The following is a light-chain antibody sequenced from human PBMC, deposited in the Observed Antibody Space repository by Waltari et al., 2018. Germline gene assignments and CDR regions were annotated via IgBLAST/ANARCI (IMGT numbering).Light chain of an antibody. J-gene: IGLJ2*01. V-gene: IGLV1-51*01. Sequence: QSVLTQPPSVSAAPGQKVTISCSGSGSNIGNKYVSWYQQFPGTVPKLLIYDDNKRPSGIPDRFSGSKAGTSATLGITGLQTGDEADYYCGTWDNSLNGGVFGGGTKLTVL. CDR1: GSNIGNKY. CDR2: DDN. CDR3: GTWDNSLNGGV.